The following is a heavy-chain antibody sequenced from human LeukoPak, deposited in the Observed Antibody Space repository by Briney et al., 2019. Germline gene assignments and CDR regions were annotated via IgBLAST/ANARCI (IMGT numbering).Heavy chain of an antibody. V-gene: IGHV4-59*01. CDR1: GGSISSYY. Sequence: PSETLSLTCTVSGGSISSYYWSWIRQPPGKGLEWIGYIYYSGSTNYNPSLKSRVTISLDTSKNQFSLKLSSVTAADTAVSCCASQTYYYGSGSVGFFDPWGQGTLVTVSS. CDR2: IYYSGST. D-gene: IGHD3-10*01. J-gene: IGHJ5*02. CDR3: ASQTYYYGSGSVGFFDP.